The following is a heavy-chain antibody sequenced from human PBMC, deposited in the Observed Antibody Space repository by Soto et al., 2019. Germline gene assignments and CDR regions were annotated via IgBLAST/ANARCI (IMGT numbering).Heavy chain of an antibody. CDR3: ERGDRGAFDI. Sequence: EVQLVESGGGLVRPGGSLRLSCAASGFTFSYYWMHWVRQAPGKGLVWVSRIHSDGSSTTYADFVKGRFIISRDNDRKKVDLQMHSVRVEDTAVYYCERGDRGAFDIWGEVTVVAVSS. V-gene: IGHV3-74*01. J-gene: IGHJ3*02. CDR2: IHSDGSST. D-gene: IGHD1-26*01. CDR1: GFTFSYYW.